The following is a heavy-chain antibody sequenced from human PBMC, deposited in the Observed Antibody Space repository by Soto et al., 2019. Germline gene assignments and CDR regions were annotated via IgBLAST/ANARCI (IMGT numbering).Heavy chain of an antibody. V-gene: IGHV4-39*01. Sequence: TSETLSLTSTVSGGSISSSSDYWGWIRMPPGKGLQWIGSIYYSGTTYYTPSLKSRVTISVDTSKNQFSLKLSSVTAADTSVYYCASHDGHSRTLIGYWRQRTLVPVSS. CDR1: GGSISSSSDY. J-gene: IGHJ4*02. D-gene: IGHD5-12*01. CDR2: IYYSGTT. CDR3: ASHDGHSRTLIGY.